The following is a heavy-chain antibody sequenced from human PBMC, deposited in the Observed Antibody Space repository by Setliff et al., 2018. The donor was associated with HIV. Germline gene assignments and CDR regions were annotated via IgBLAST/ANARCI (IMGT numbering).Heavy chain of an antibody. Sequence: ETLRLSCAASGFTFSSYNMNWVRQAPGKGLEWVSCISSSSSYMYYADSVKGRFTISRDNGKNSLYLQMNSLRAEDTAVYYCARAPFPRLQGTVSDIWGPGTMVTVSS. CDR1: GFTFSSYN. V-gene: IGHV3-21*01. CDR2: ISSSSSYM. J-gene: IGHJ3*02. D-gene: IGHD4-4*01. CDR3: ARAPFPRLQGTVSDI.